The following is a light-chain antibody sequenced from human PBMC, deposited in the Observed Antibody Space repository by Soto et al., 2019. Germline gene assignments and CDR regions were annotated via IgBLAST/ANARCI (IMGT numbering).Light chain of an antibody. Sequence: IVLTQSPGTLSLSPGERATLSCRASQSVSSGYLVWYQQRPGQPPRLLIYGTSNRAAGIPDRFSGSGSGTDFTLTIYILEPEDSAVYYCQQYGSSALTFGGGTKVEIK. CDR1: QSVSSGY. CDR2: GTS. V-gene: IGKV3-20*01. J-gene: IGKJ4*01. CDR3: QQYGSSALT.